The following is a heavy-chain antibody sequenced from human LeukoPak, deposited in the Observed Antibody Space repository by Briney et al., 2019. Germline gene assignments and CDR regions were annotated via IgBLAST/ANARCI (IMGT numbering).Heavy chain of an antibody. Sequence: PGGSLRLSCTASGFAFDEHGMSWVRQVPGKGLEWVSGINWSGRSTGYADPLRGRFTISRDNAKNSLYLQRDSLRAEDTALYYCARAPITSPFYFDSWGQGTLVTVSS. V-gene: IGHV3-20*04. J-gene: IGHJ4*02. D-gene: IGHD2-2*01. CDR3: ARAPITSPFYFDS. CDR2: INWSGRST. CDR1: GFAFDEHG.